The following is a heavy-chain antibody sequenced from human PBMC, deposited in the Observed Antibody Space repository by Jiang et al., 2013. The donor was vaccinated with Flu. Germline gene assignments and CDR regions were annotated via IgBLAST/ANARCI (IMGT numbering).Heavy chain of an antibody. CDR2: MSSSGST. CDR1: GASISSGTYF. J-gene: IGHJ4*02. CDR3: AGGFCSGGNCYGVPDH. V-gene: IGHV4-61*02. Sequence: EYGPGLVKPSQTLSLTCAVSGASISSGTYFWSWIRQPAGKELEWIGRMSSSGSTNYNPSLKSRLTMSLDTSKNQFSLKVSSVTAADTAVYYCAGGFCSGGNCYGVPDHWGQGTLVTVSS. D-gene: IGHD2-15*01.